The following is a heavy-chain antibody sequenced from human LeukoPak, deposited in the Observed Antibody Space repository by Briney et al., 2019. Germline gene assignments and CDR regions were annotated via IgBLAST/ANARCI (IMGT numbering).Heavy chain of an antibody. D-gene: IGHD3-22*01. CDR3: ARTDSSGYYPFDY. CDR1: GGSISSYY. Sequence: SETLSLTCTVSGGSISSYYWSWIRQPPGKGLEGIGYIYYSGSTNYNPSLKSRVTISVDTSKNQFSLKLSSVTAADTAVYYCARTDSSGYYPFDYWGQGTLVTVSS. J-gene: IGHJ4*02. V-gene: IGHV4-59*01. CDR2: IYYSGST.